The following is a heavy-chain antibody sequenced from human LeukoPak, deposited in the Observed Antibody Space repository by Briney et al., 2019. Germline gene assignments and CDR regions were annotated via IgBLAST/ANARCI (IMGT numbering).Heavy chain of an antibody. Sequence: GGSLRLSCAASGFTVSSNYMSWVRQAPGKGLEWVSVIYSGGSTYYAASVKGRFTISGDNSNNTLYLQMNSVRAEDTAVYYCAREEMATITAPRIDYWGQGTLVTVSS. CDR3: AREEMATITAPRIDY. D-gene: IGHD5-24*01. V-gene: IGHV3-66*01. CDR2: IYSGGST. J-gene: IGHJ4*02. CDR1: GFTVSSNY.